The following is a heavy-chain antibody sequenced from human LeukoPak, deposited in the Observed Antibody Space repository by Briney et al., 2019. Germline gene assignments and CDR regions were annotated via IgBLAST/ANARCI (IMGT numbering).Heavy chain of an antibody. Sequence: ASVKVSCKASGYTFTSYGISWVRQAPGQGLEWMGWISAYNGNTNYAQKFQGRVTMTRDTSTSTVYMELSSLRSEDTAVYYCARDSKAQSYYYYYMDVWGKGTTVTISS. J-gene: IGHJ6*03. CDR3: ARDSKAQSYYYYYMDV. D-gene: IGHD2-2*01. V-gene: IGHV1-18*01. CDR1: GYTFTSYG. CDR2: ISAYNGNT.